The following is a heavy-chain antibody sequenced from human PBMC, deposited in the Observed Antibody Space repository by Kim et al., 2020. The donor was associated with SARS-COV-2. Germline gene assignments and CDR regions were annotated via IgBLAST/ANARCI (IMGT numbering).Heavy chain of an antibody. CDR2: INHSGST. Sequence: SETLSLTCAVYGGSFSGYYWSWIRQPPGKGLEWIGEINHSGSTNYNPSLKSRVTISVDTSKNQFSLKLSSVTAADTAVYYCARGGPSVVVTAIPVWFDPWGQGTLVTVSS. CDR1: GGSFSGYY. V-gene: IGHV4-34*01. J-gene: IGHJ5*02. CDR3: ARGGPSVVVTAIPVWFDP. D-gene: IGHD2-21*02.